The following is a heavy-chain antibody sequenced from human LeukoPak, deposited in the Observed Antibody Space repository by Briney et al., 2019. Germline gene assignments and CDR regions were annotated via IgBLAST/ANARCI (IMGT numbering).Heavy chain of an antibody. D-gene: IGHD5/OR15-5a*01. CDR3: AKGEVSTFSAVAY. Sequence: PGGSLRLSCAVSGFTFSTYAMSWVRQAPGKGLEWVSGISGGGGSTYYADSVKGRFTISRDNSKNTLYLQMNSLRAEDTAVYYCAKGEVSTFSAVAYWGQATLVTVSS. J-gene: IGHJ4*02. CDR2: ISGGGGST. V-gene: IGHV3-23*01. CDR1: GFTFSTYA.